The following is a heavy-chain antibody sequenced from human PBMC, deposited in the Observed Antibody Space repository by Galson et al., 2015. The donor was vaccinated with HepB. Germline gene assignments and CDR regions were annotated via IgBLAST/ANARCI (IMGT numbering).Heavy chain of an antibody. V-gene: IGHV3-48*01. J-gene: IGHJ3*02. CDR2: ISSSSSTI. Sequence: SLRLSCAASGFTFSSYSMNWVRQAPGKGLEWVSYISSSSSTIYYADSVKGRFTISRDNAKNSLYLQMNSLRAEDTAVYCCASLVRRINGWHDAFDIWGQGTMVTVSS. CDR3: ASLVRRINGWHDAFDI. CDR1: GFTFSSYS. D-gene: IGHD6-19*01.